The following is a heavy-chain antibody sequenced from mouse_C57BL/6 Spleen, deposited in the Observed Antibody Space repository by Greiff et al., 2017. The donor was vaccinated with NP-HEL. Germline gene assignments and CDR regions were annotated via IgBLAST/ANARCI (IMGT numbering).Heavy chain of an antibody. Sequence: QVQLQQPGAELVKPGASVKMSCKASGYTFTSYWITWVKQRPGQGLEWIGDIYPGSGSTNYNEKFKSKATLTVDPSSSSAYMHLRSLTSDASAVYYCSSWVDEDYWVHGPPLPVSS. J-gene: IGHJ2*01. CDR3: SSWVDEDY. CDR1: GYTFTSYW. CDR2: IYPGSGST. V-gene: IGHV1-55*01. D-gene: IGHD1-1*02.